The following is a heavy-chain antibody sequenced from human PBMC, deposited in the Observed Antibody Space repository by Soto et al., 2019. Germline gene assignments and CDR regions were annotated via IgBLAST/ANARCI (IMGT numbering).Heavy chain of an antibody. V-gene: IGHV3-23*01. CDR1: GFPFNTDA. CDR3: AKGGYIYGLDP. D-gene: IGHD5-18*01. Sequence: QRLSCAASGFPFNTDAMSWVRQAPGKGPEWVSAISESGDNAFYADAVQGRFTISRDNSYNILYLQMNSLRAEDTALYFCAKGGYIYGLDPWGQGTLVTVSS. J-gene: IGHJ5*02. CDR2: ISESGDNA.